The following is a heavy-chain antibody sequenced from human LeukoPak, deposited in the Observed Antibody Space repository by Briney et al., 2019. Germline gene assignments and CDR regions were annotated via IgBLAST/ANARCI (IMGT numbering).Heavy chain of an antibody. CDR2: IRDKAHGYTT. D-gene: IGHD4-17*01. V-gene: IGHV3-72*01. CDR3: ARDLAYSDLRGDS. J-gene: IGHJ4*02. Sequence: GGSLRLSCAASGFPFGDYYMDWVRQAPGKGLEWVGRIRDKAHGYTTEYVASVKGRFTISRDDSKNSLYLQMNSLRTDDTAVYYCARDLAYSDLRGDSWGQGTLVTVSS. CDR1: GFPFGDYY.